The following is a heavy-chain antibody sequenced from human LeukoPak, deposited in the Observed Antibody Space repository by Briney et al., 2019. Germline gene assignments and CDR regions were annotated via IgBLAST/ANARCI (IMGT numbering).Heavy chain of an antibody. D-gene: IGHD3-10*01. CDR3: SKDLTSDFGGDLDP. J-gene: IGHJ5*02. V-gene: IGHV3-30*02. CDR1: GFTFSNYG. CDR2: IGFDGSQK. Sequence: GSLRLSCAASGFTFSNYGMHWVRQAPGKGLEWVALIGFDGSQKYYADSVKGRFTISRDNSKSTVYLQMNSLRVEDAAVYYCSKDLTSDFGGDLDPWGQGTLVTVSS.